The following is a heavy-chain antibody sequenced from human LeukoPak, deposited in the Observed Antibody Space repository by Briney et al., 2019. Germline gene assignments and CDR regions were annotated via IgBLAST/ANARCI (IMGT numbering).Heavy chain of an antibody. CDR2: IYHSGST. CDR3: ARDKAAIDY. J-gene: IGHJ4*02. Sequence: SETLSLTCTVSGGSISSGGYYWSWIRQPPGKGLEWIGYIYHSGSTYYNPSLKSRVTISVDRSKNQFSLKLSPVTAADTAVYYCARDKAAIDYWGQGTLVTVSS. V-gene: IGHV4-30-2*01. CDR1: GGSISSGGYY.